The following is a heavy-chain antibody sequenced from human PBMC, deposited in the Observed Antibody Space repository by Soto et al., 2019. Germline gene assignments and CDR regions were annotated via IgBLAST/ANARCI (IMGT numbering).Heavy chain of an antibody. J-gene: IGHJ4*02. CDR1: GFTFSAYA. D-gene: IGHD2-21*02. CDR2: ISYDGRET. CDR3: ATDPVAVTGPCIDS. V-gene: IGHV3-30-3*01. Sequence: GGSLRLSCAASGFTFSAYAFHWVRQAPGKGLEWLSVISYDGRETHYADSVEGRFIISRDSSKKTAYLQMNSLRGDDTAVYFCATDPVAVTGPCIDSWGQGTLVTVSS.